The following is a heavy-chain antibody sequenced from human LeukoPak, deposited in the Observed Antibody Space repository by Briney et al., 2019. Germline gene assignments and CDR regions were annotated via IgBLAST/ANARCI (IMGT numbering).Heavy chain of an antibody. CDR3: ARNMGSSWYADYYYYGMDV. J-gene: IGHJ6*02. V-gene: IGHV4-34*01. D-gene: IGHD6-13*01. Sequence: SETLSLTCAVYGGSFAGYYWSWIRQPPGKGLEWIGEINHSGSTNYNPSLKSRVTISVDTSKNQFSLKLSPVTAAATAVYYCARNMGSSWYADYYYYGMDVWGQGTTVTVSS. CDR1: GGSFAGYY. CDR2: INHSGST.